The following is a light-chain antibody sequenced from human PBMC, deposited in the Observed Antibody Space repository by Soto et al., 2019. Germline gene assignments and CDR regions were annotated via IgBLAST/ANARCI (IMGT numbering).Light chain of an antibody. CDR1: QSISNN. V-gene: IGKV1-39*01. CDR3: QQSHSIPLT. CDR2: AAS. Sequence: DIEMTQSPTSLSASIGDRVTIACRASQSISNNLNWYQQKPGKAPKLLISAASSLHSGVPSRFSGSGTGTDFILTISSLQPEEFAIYFCQQSHSIPLTFGPGTKV. J-gene: IGKJ3*01.